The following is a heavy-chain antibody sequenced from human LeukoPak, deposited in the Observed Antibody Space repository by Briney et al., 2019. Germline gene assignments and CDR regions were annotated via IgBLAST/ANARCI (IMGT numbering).Heavy chain of an antibody. CDR2: ISYDGSNK. V-gene: IGHV3-30*04. D-gene: IGHD2-15*01. CDR1: GFTFSNYA. Sequence: GGSLRLPCAASGFTFSNYAIHWVRQAPGKGLEWVAVISYDGSNKYYADSVKGRFTISRDNSKNTLYLQMNSLRAEDTAVYYCARAYSRYCSGGSCYSPDAFDIWGQGTMVTVSS. J-gene: IGHJ3*02. CDR3: ARAYSRYCSGGSCYSPDAFDI.